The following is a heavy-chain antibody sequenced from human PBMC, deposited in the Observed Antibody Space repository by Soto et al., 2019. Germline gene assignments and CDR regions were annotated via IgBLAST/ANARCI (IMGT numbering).Heavy chain of an antibody. Sequence: ASVKVSCKASGYTFTGYYMHWVRQAPGQGLEWMGWINPNSGGTNYAQKLQGRVTMTTDTSTSTAYMELRSLRSDDTAVYYCARDRGVVVVPGAVNTFDYWGQGTLVTVSS. CDR3: ARDRGVVVVPGAVNTFDY. V-gene: IGHV1-2*02. CDR1: GYTFTGYY. J-gene: IGHJ4*02. CDR2: INPNSGGT. D-gene: IGHD2-2*01.